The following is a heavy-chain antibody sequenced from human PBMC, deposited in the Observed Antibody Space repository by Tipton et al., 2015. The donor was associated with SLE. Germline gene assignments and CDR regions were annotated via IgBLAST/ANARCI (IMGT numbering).Heavy chain of an antibody. J-gene: IGHJ4*02. CDR1: GGSISSYY. D-gene: IGHD5-18*01. CDR3: ASSGDTAMVFDY. Sequence: TLSLTCTVSGGSISSYYWSWIRQPAGKGLEWIGRIYTSGSTNYNPSLKSRVTISVDTSKNQFSLKLSSVTAADTAVYYCASSGDTAMVFDYWGQGTLVTVSS. CDR2: IYTSGST. V-gene: IGHV4-4*07.